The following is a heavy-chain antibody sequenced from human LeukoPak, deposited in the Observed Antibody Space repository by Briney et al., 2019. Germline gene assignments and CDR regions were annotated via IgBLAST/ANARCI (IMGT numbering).Heavy chain of an antibody. CDR2: INPNSGGT. V-gene: IGHV1-2*02. J-gene: IGHJ4*02. Sequence: ASVKVSCKASGYTFTGYYMHWVRQAPGQGLEWMGWINPNSGGTNYAQKFQGRVTMTRDTSTSTAYMELRRLRSDDTPVYYCARDPAFRGAQMEYWGQGALVTVSS. CDR1: GYTFTGYY. CDR3: ARDPAFRGAQMEY. D-gene: IGHD3-10*01.